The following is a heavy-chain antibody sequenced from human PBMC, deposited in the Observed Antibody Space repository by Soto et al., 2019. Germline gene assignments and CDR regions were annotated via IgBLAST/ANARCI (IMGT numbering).Heavy chain of an antibody. CDR1: GGTFSSYT. CDR3: ARDGGMIRGATPCAFEN. V-gene: IGHV1-69*02. Sequence: QVQLVQSGAEVKKPGSSVKVSCKASGGTFSSYTISWVRQAPGQGLEWMGRIIPILGIANDAQKFQGRVTITADKSTTTAYMDLSSLRSEDTAVYYCARDGGMIRGATPCAFENWGQGTMVTVSS. D-gene: IGHD1-26*01. J-gene: IGHJ3*02. CDR2: IIPILGIA.